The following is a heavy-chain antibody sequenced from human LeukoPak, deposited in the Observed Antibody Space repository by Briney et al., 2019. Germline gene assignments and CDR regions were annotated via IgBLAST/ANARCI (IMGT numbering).Heavy chain of an antibody. CDR3: AREEPGGGSPALLDY. J-gene: IGHJ4*02. D-gene: IGHD1-26*01. CDR2: ISAYNGNT. Sequence: ASVKVSCKASGYTFTSYAMNWVRQAPGQGLEWMGWISAYNGNTNYAQKLQGRVTMTTDTSTSTAYMELRSLRSDDTAVHYCAREEPGGGSPALLDYWGQGTLVTVSS. V-gene: IGHV1-18*01. CDR1: GYTFTSYA.